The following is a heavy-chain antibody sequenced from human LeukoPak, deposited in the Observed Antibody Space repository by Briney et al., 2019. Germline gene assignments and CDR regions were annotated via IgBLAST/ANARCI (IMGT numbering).Heavy chain of an antibody. J-gene: IGHJ5*02. V-gene: IGHV6-1*01. CDR2: TYYRSTWYK. D-gene: IGHD2-2*01. CDR1: GDSVSSNSVT. CDR3: ARRLTQYDCFDP. Sequence: SQTLSLTCAISGDSVSSNSVTWNWIRQSPSRGLEWLGRTYYRSTWYKDYAVSVRGRITVNPDTSKNQFSLHLNSVTPEDTAVYYCARRLTQYDCFDPWGQGILVTVSS.